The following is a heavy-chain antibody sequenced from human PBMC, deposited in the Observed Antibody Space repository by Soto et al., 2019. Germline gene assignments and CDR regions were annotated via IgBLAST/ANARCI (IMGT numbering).Heavy chain of an antibody. D-gene: IGHD3-16*02. Sequence: PSETLSLTCTVSGGSISSGDYYCSLILQPPVNCLECIGYIYYSGSTYYNPSLKSRVTISVDTSKNQFSLKLSSVTAADTAVYYCARDRFYDYVWGSYRTAPDDAFDIWGQGTMVTVSS. J-gene: IGHJ3*02. V-gene: IGHV4-30-4*01. CDR3: ARDRFYDYVWGSYRTAPDDAFDI. CDR2: IYYSGST. CDR1: GGSISSGDYY.